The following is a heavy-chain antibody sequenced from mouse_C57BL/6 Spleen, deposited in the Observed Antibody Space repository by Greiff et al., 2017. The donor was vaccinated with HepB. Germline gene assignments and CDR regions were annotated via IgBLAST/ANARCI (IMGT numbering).Heavy chain of an antibody. CDR1: GYAFTNYL. V-gene: IGHV1-54*01. D-gene: IGHD4-1*01. CDR2: INPGSGGT. J-gene: IGHJ2*01. Sequence: VKLMESGAELVRPGTSVKVSCKASGYAFTNYLIEWVKQRPGQGLEWIGVINPGSGGTNYNEKFKGKATLTADKSSSTAYMQLSSLTSEDSAVYFCARSINWGDFDYWGQGTTLTVSS. CDR3: ARSINWGDFDY.